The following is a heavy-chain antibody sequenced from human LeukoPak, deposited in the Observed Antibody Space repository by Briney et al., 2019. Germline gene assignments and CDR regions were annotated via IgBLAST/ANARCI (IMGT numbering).Heavy chain of an antibody. D-gene: IGHD3-3*01. CDR1: GGSISSGSYY. V-gene: IGHV4-39*07. CDR3: ATGLTSIRLAF. Sequence: SETLSLTCTVSGGSISSGSYYWSWVRQSPGKGLEWIGEISDSGSTNHNPSLKSRVAISIVKSGNECSLKLTSVSAADTAIYYCATGLTSIRLAFWGQGTLVTVSS. CDR2: ISDSGST. J-gene: IGHJ4*02.